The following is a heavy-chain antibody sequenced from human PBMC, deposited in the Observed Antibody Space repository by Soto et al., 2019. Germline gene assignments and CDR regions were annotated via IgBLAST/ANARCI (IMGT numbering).Heavy chain of an antibody. D-gene: IGHD3-10*01. CDR3: ARSYYGSGSYSNWFDP. CDR1: GDSVSSNSAA. J-gene: IGHJ5*02. Sequence: SQTLSLTCAISGDSVSSNSAAWNWIRQSPSRALEWLGRTYYRSKWYNDYAVSVKSRITINPDTSKNQFSLQLNSVTPEDTAVYYCARSYYGSGSYSNWFDPWGQGTLVTISS. V-gene: IGHV6-1*01. CDR2: TYYRSKWYN.